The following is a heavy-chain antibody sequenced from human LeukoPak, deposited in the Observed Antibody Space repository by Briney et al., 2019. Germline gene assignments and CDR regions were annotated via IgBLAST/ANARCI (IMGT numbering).Heavy chain of an antibody. CDR2: INHSGST. Sequence: SETLSLTCAVYGGSFSGYYWSWIRQPPGKGLEWIGEINHSGSTNYNPSLKSRVTISVDTSKNQFSLKLNSVTAADTAVYFCALAPNSNWFDFWGPGTLVTVSS. J-gene: IGHJ5*01. CDR1: GGSFSGYY. CDR3: ALAPNSNWFDF. D-gene: IGHD2-8*01. V-gene: IGHV4-34*01.